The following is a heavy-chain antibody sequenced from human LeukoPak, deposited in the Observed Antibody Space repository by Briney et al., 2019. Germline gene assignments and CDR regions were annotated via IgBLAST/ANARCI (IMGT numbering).Heavy chain of an antibody. CDR3: AKDPRALYYYDSSGYY. CDR1: GFTFSDHY. V-gene: IGHV3-23*01. Sequence: GGSLRLSCAVSGFTFSDHYMTWIRQAPGKGLEWVSAISGSGGSTYYADSVKGRFTISRDNSKNTLYLQMNSLRAEDTAVYYCAKDPRALYYYDSSGYYWGQGTLVTVSS. CDR2: ISGSGGST. J-gene: IGHJ4*02. D-gene: IGHD3-22*01.